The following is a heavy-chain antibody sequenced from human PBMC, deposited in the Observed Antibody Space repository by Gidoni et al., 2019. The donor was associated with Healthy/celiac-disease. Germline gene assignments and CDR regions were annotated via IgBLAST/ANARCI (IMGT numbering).Heavy chain of an antibody. J-gene: IGHJ4*02. Sequence: QLQLQESGTGLVKPSETLSLTGTVSGGSISSSSYYWGWIRQPPGKGLEWIGSIYYSGSTYYNPSLKSRVTISVDTSKNQFSLKLSSVTAADTAVYYCARDRDGDRSDYWGQGTLVTVSS. CDR2: IYYSGST. CDR1: GGSISSSSYY. CDR3: ARDRDGDRSDY. D-gene: IGHD3-10*01. V-gene: IGHV4-39*07.